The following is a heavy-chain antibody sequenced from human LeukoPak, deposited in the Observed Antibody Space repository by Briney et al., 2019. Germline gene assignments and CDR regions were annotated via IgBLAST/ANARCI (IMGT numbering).Heavy chain of an antibody. Sequence: SETLSLTCAVSGFSISSGYFWGWVRQSPGKGLEWIASIYRSGSTYYNPSLKSRVTISVDTSKNQFSLKLTSVTAADTAVYYCATYVHSAMDHHAYYYYYFDVWGKGTTVTVSS. D-gene: IGHD5-18*01. J-gene: IGHJ6*03. V-gene: IGHV4-38-2*01. CDR1: GFSISSGYF. CDR3: ATYVHSAMDHHAYYYYYFDV. CDR2: IYRSGST.